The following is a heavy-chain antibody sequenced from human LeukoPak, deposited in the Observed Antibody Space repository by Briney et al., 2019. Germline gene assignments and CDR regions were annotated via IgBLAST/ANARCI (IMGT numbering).Heavy chain of an antibody. CDR2: INHSGST. D-gene: IGHD4-23*01. CDR1: GGSFSGCY. Sequence: SETLSLTCAVYGGSFSGCYWSWIRQPPGKGLEWIGEINHSGSTNYNPSLKSRVTISVDTSKNQFSLKLSSVTAADTAVYYCARLYGGKERLIDYWGQGTLVTVSS. CDR3: ARLYGGKERLIDY. V-gene: IGHV4-34*01. J-gene: IGHJ4*02.